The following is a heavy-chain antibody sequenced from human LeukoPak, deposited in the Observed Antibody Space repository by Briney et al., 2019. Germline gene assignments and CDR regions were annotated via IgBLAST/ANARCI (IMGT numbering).Heavy chain of an antibody. D-gene: IGHD1-1*01. CDR3: AKRLPGTAFDI. Sequence: PGGSLRLSCAASGFTFSNYGMGWVRQAPGKGLEWVSAISGSGGSTYYADSVKGRFTISRDNSKNTLYLHMNSLTAEDTAIYYCAKRLPGTAFDIWGQGTMVTVSS. CDR1: GFTFSNYG. CDR2: ISGSGGST. J-gene: IGHJ3*02. V-gene: IGHV3-23*01.